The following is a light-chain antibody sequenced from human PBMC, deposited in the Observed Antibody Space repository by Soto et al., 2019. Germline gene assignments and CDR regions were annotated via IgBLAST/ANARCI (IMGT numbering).Light chain of an antibody. CDR2: GAY. V-gene: IGKV3-20*01. J-gene: IGKJ1*01. CDR3: QQYGSSPWT. CDR1: QSVNNDS. Sequence: EIVLTQSPGTLSLSPGERAALSCRASQSVNNDSLAWYHQKPGRAPRLVIYGAYKRATGIPDRFSGSGSGTDFTLTISRLEPEDFAVYYCQQYGSSPWTFGQGNNVEIK.